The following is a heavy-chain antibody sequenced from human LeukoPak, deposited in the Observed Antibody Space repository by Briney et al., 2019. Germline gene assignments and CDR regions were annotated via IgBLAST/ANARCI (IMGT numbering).Heavy chain of an antibody. J-gene: IGHJ4*02. CDR1: GFIFSSYG. CDR3: ASSYYDILTGYQELDH. Sequence: GRSLRLSCAASGFIFSSYGMHWVGKAPGKGLEWVAVIWYDGSNKNYADSIKGRFTISRDNSKNTLYLQMNSLRAEDTAVYYCASSYYDILTGYQELDHWGQGTLVTVSS. CDR2: IWYDGSNK. V-gene: IGHV3-33*01. D-gene: IGHD3-9*01.